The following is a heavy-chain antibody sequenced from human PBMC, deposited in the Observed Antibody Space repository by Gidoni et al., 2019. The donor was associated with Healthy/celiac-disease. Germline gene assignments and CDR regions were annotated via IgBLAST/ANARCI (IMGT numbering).Heavy chain of an antibody. CDR3: AKDWGFGYCSGGSCYGQSLGD. J-gene: IGHJ4*02. V-gene: IGHV3-30*18. D-gene: IGHD2-15*01. Sequence: QVQLVESGGGVVQPGRSLRLSCAASGVTFSSYGMHAVRQAPGKGLEWVAVISYDGSNKYYADSVKGRFTISRDNSKNTLYLQMNSLRAEDTAVYYCAKDWGFGYCSGGSCYGQSLGDWGQGTLVTVSS. CDR2: ISYDGSNK. CDR1: GVTFSSYG.